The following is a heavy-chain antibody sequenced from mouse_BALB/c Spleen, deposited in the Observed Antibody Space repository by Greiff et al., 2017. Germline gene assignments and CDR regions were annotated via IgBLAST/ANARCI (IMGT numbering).Heavy chain of an antibody. CDR1: GFTFSSYT. J-gene: IGHJ1*01. D-gene: IGHD1-1*01. CDR3: TRDGRMYFDV. CDR2: ISSGGSYT. V-gene: IGHV5-6-4*01. Sequence: EVQVVESGGGLVKPGGSLKLSCAASGFTFSSYTMSWVRQTPEKRLEWVATISSGGSYTYYPDSVKGRFTISRDNAKNTLYLQMSSLKSEDTAMYYCTRDGRMYFDVWGAGTTVTVSS.